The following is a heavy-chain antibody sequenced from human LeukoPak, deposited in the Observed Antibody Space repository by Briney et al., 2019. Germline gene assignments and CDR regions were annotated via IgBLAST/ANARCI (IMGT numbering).Heavy chain of an antibody. J-gene: IGHJ3*02. Sequence: ASVKVSCKASGYTFTGYYMHWVRQAPGQGLEWMGWINPNSGGTNYAQKFQGRVTTTRDTSISTAYMELSRLRSDDTAVYYCAREGTSQLANAFDIWGQGTMVTVSS. V-gene: IGHV1-2*02. CDR2: INPNSGGT. D-gene: IGHD2-2*01. CDR3: AREGTSQLANAFDI. CDR1: GYTFTGYY.